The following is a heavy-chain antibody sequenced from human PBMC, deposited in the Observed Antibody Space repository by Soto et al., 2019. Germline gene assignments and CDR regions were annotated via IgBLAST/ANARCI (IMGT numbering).Heavy chain of an antibody. D-gene: IGHD4-17*01. J-gene: IGHJ4*02. Sequence: QVQLVQSGAEVKKPGSSVKVSCKASGGTFSSYTISWVRQAPGQGLEWMGRIIPILGIATYAQKFQGRVTITADKSTSTAYMELSSLRYEDTAVYYCARGTIYGDYGGYWGQGTLVTVSS. CDR2: IIPILGIA. CDR1: GGTFSSYT. CDR3: ARGTIYGDYGGY. V-gene: IGHV1-69*02.